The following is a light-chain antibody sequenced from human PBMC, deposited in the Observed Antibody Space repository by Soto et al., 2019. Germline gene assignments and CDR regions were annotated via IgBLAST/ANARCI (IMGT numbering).Light chain of an antibody. CDR2: AAS. J-gene: IGKJ4*01. CDR3: QQTYSVPGT. CDR1: QRIDSY. V-gene: IGKV1-39*01. Sequence: DIQMTQSPSSLSASVGDRLTITCRASQRIDSYLNWYQQKPGKAPKLLIYAASNLQSGVPSRFSGSGSGTDFTVTISRLRHEDFATYYCQQTYSVPGTFGGGTKVEIK.